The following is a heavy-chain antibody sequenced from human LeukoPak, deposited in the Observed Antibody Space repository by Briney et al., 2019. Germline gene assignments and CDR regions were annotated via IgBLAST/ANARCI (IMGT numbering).Heavy chain of an antibody. CDR1: GVTFSSFA. Sequence: GGSLRLSCAASGVTFSSFAMSWVRQAPGKGLEWVSGISNSGGNTYYAGSVKGRFTISRDNSKNTLYLQMNSLRAEDTALYYCAKDSCSATSCYMWSNWGQGTLVTVSS. V-gene: IGHV3-23*01. CDR2: ISNSGGNT. J-gene: IGHJ4*02. CDR3: AKDSCSATSCYMWSN. D-gene: IGHD2-15*01.